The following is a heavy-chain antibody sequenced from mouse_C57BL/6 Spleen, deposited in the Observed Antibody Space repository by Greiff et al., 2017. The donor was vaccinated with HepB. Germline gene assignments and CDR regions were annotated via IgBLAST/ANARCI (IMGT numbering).Heavy chain of an antibody. J-gene: IGHJ4*01. CDR1: GYAFSSYW. Sequence: VMLVESGAELVKPGASVKISCKASGYAFSSYWMNWVKQRPGKGLEWIGQIYPGDGDTNYNGKFKGKATLTADKSSSTAYMQRSSLTSEDSAVYFCARDYAMDYWGQGTSVTVSS. CDR3: ARDYAMDY. CDR2: IYPGDGDT. V-gene: IGHV1-80*01.